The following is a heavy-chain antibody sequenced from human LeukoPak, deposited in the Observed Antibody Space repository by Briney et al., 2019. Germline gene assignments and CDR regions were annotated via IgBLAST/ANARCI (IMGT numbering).Heavy chain of an antibody. J-gene: IGHJ4*02. V-gene: IGHV5-51*01. CDR2: IYPGDSDT. Sequence: GESLQISCKGSGYSFTSYWIGWVRQLPGKGLEWMGIIYPGDSDTRYSPSFQGQVTISADKSITTAYLPWSSLKASATAMYYSATALGYYYDSSGYKPYYFDYWGPGTPVTVSS. CDR1: GYSFTSYW. D-gene: IGHD3-22*01. CDR3: ATALGYYYDSSGYKPYYFDY.